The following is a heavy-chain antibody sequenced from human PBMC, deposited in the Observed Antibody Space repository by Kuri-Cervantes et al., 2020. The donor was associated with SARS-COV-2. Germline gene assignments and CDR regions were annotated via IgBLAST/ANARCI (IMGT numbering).Heavy chain of an antibody. V-gene: IGHV4-34*01. Sequence: SETLSLTCAVYGGPFSGYYWSWIRQPPGKGLEWIGEINHSGSTNYNPSLKSRVTISVDTSKNQFSLKLSSVTAADTAVYYCARKKVLKLGMDVWGQGTTVTVSS. D-gene: IGHD3-10*01. CDR2: INHSGST. CDR1: GGPFSGYY. CDR3: ARKKVLKLGMDV. J-gene: IGHJ6*02.